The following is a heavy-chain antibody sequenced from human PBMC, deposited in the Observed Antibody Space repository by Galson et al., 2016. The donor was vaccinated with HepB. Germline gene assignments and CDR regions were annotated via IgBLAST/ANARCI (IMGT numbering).Heavy chain of an antibody. J-gene: IGHJ2*01. Sequence: LSLTCAVSGVSISGYYWSWIRQPPGKGLEWIGYIYYNGHTKTNSSLKSRVTLSVDTSTNHFSLNLTSVTAADTAVYYCARDRGNLGSDLWGRGTRVTVSS. CDR1: GVSISGYY. D-gene: IGHD4-23*01. CDR2: IYYNGHT. CDR3: ARDRGNLGSDL. V-gene: IGHV4-59*01.